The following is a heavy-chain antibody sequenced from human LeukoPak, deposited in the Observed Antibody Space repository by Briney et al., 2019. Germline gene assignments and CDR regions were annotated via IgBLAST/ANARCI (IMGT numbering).Heavy chain of an antibody. J-gene: IGHJ1*01. D-gene: IGHD6-19*01. CDR2: IYYSGST. CDR1: GGSISGYY. V-gene: IGHV4-59*01. CDR3: ARGVYSSGWYGDFQH. Sequence: SETLSLTCTVSGGSISGYYWSWIRQPPGKGLEWIGYIYYSGSTNYNPSLKSRVTISVDTSKNQFSLKLSSVTAADTAVYYCARGVYSSGWYGDFQHWGQGTLVTVSS.